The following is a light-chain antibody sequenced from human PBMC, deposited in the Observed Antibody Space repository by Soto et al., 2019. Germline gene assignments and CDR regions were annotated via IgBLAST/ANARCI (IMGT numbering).Light chain of an antibody. J-gene: IGKJ1*01. CDR3: QQYNNWPRT. V-gene: IGKV3-15*01. Sequence: EIVMTQSPATLSVSPGERATLSCRASQSVSSDLAWYHQKPGQAPRLLIYGASTRATGIPARFSGRGSGTEFTLTINSLNAEDFAVYYCQQYNNWPRTFGQGTKV. CDR2: GAS. CDR1: QSVSSD.